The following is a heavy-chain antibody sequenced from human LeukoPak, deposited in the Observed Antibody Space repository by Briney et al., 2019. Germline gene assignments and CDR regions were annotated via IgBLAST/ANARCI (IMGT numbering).Heavy chain of an antibody. Sequence: GASVKVSCKASGYTFTSYGISWVRQAPGQGLEWMGWISAYNGNTNYAQKLQGRVTMTTDTSTSTAYMELRSLRSDDTAVYYCARDHGIADELVFGYWGQGTLVTVSS. CDR3: ARDHGIADELVFGY. V-gene: IGHV1-18*01. D-gene: IGHD6-13*01. CDR1: GYTFTSYG. J-gene: IGHJ4*02. CDR2: ISAYNGNT.